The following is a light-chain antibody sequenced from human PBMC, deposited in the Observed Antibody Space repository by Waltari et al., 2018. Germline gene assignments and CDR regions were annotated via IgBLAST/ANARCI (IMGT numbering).Light chain of an antibody. CDR1: SSDVGGYHY. J-gene: IGLJ3*02. V-gene: IGLV2-14*01. CDR2: EVS. CDR3: SSYTSSNSWV. Sequence: QSALTQPASVSGSPGQSITISCIGTSSDVGGYHYVSWYQQHPGKVPKLMIYEVSKGPSGVSSRFTASKSGNTASLTIAGLQAEDEADYYCSSYTSSNSWVFGGGTKLTVL.